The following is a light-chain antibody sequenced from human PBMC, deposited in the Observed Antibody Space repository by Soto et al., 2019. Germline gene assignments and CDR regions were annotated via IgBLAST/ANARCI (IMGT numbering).Light chain of an antibody. V-gene: IGKV3-20*01. Sequence: EIVLTQSPGTLSLSPGERATLSCRASQSVRNNYLAWYQQKPGQAPRLLIYAVSGRATGIPDRFSGSGSGTDFTLTISRLEPEDFAVYHCQQYGSSRWTFGQGTKVEIK. J-gene: IGKJ1*01. CDR3: QQYGSSRWT. CDR2: AVS. CDR1: QSVRNNY.